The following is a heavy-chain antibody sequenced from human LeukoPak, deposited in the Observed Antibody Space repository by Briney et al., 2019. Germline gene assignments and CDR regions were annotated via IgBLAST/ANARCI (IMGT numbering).Heavy chain of an antibody. D-gene: IGHD1-26*01. Sequence: PSETLSLTCTVSDDSITMYYWTWIRQPPGKGLERIGYVDHTGSTKFNPSLNGRVSISRDTSNNFFSLRLRSVTAADTAVYYCARLALQEVGATQTYYLDYWGQGTLVTVSS. CDR2: VDHTGST. J-gene: IGHJ4*02. CDR3: ARLALQEVGATQTYYLDY. V-gene: IGHV4-59*01. CDR1: DDSITMYY.